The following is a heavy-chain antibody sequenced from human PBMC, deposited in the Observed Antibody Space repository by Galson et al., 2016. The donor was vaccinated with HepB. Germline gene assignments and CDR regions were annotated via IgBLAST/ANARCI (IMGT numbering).Heavy chain of an antibody. CDR3: ARHISRVDTAMVL. J-gene: IGHJ4*02. CDR1: GGSISSSSSY. CDR2: MYYSGST. V-gene: IGHV4-39*01. D-gene: IGHD5-18*01. Sequence: SETLSLTCTVSGGSISSSSSYWGWIRQPPGKGLEWIGNMYYSGSTYYKSSLNSRVAMSVDRSKNQFSLKLTSVTAADTAVYYCARHISRVDTAMVLWGQGTLVIVSS.